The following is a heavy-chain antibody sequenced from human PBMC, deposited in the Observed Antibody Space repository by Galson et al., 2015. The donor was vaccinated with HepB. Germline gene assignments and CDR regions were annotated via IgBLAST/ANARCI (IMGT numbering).Heavy chain of an antibody. J-gene: IGHJ4*02. CDR1: GFTFSSYW. CDR2: IKQDGSEK. D-gene: IGHD3-3*01. Sequence: SLRLSCAASGFTFSSYWMSWVRQAPGKGLEWVANIKQDGSEKYYVDSVKGRFTISRDNAKNSPYLQMNSLRAEDTAVYYCATVILRFLEWPRPPLYYFDYWGQGTLVTVSS. CDR3: ATVILRFLEWPRPPLYYFDY. V-gene: IGHV3-7*03.